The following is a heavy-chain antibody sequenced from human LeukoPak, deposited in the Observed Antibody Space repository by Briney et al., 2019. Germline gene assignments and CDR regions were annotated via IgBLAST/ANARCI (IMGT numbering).Heavy chain of an antibody. J-gene: IGHJ4*02. V-gene: IGHV1-69*01. CDR1: GGTFSRYA. CDR2: IIPIFGTA. CDR3: ARGPNYYDSSGFPYYFDY. Sequence: ASVKVSCKASGGTFSRYAISWVRQAPGQGLEWMGGIIPIFGTANYAQKFQGRVTITADESTSTAYMELSSLRSEDTAVYYCARGPNYYDSSGFPYYFDYWGQGTLVTVSS. D-gene: IGHD3-22*01.